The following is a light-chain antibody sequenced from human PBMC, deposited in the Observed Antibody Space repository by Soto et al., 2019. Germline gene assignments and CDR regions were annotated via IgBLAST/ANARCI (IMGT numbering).Light chain of an antibody. Sequence: DIQMTQSPSSVSASVGDRVTITCRASQGVSSRLAWYQQKPGNAPKLLIYDASSLQSGVPSRSSGSGSGTEFTLTISSLQPDDFATYYCRQYNSYSWTFGQGTKVDIK. J-gene: IGKJ1*01. CDR1: QGVSSR. CDR2: DAS. V-gene: IGKV1-5*01. CDR3: RQYNSYSWT.